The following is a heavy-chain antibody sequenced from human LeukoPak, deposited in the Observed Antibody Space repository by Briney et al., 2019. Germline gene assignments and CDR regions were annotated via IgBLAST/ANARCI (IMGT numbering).Heavy chain of an antibody. J-gene: IGHJ3*02. V-gene: IGHV3-21*01. D-gene: IGHD2-15*01. Sequence: GGSLSLSCAASGFTFSSYSMNGVRQAPGKGLEWVLSITSSSSYIYYADSVKRRFTTSRDNAKNSLYLQMNSLRAEDTAVYYCARGGIVVVVAATDDAFDIWGQGTMVTVSS. CDR2: ITSSSSYI. CDR3: ARGGIVVVVAATDDAFDI. CDR1: GFTFSSYS.